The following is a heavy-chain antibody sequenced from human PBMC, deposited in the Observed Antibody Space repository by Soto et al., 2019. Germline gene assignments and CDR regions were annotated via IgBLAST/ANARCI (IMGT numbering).Heavy chain of an antibody. CDR1: RFTFITYW. CDR2: IKQDGGGE. CDR3: ARDRGARSYVYYGMDV. V-gene: IGHV3-7*01. D-gene: IGHD1-26*01. Sequence: LSCAASRFTFITYWMSWVGQAPGKGLQWVGNIKQDGGGENYVDSVKGRFTISRDNANHSLYLQMNSLQAEDTAVYYCARDRGARSYVYYGMDVCGQGPTVTLSS. J-gene: IGHJ6*02.